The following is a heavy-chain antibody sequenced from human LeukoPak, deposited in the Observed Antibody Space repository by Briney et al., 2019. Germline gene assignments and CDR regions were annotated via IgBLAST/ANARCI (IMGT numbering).Heavy chain of an antibody. Sequence: EASVKVSCKASGYTFTSYGIGWVRQAPGQGLERMGWISPYNGNTNYAQKLQGRVTMTTDTSTSTAYMELRSLRSDDTAVYYCARGGWYSEIQLWLGGAFDIWGQGTMVTVSS. CDR1: GYTFTSYG. CDR2: ISPYNGNT. J-gene: IGHJ3*02. CDR3: ARGGWYSEIQLWLGGAFDI. V-gene: IGHV1-18*01. D-gene: IGHD5-18*01.